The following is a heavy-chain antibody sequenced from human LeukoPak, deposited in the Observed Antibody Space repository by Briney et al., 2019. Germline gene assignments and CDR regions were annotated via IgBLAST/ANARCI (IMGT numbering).Heavy chain of an antibody. V-gene: IGHV3-33*01. CDR1: GFTLCSYG. CDR3: ARDEAVMTTVLSDAFDI. J-gene: IGHJ3*02. CDR2: IWYDGSKK. D-gene: IGHD4-17*01. Sequence: GRSLRLSCAASGFTLCSYGMHWVRQAPGKGLGGVALIWYDGSKKFYTDSVKGRFTISRDNSKNTLYLQMNSLRDEDTAVYYCARDEAVMTTVLSDAFDIWGQGTMVTVSS.